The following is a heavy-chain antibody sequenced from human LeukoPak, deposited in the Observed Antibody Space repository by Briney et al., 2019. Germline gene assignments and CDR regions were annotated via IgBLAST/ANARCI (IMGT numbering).Heavy chain of an antibody. CDR3: ARSLQSYDSSGYLWEFDY. J-gene: IGHJ4*02. V-gene: IGHV1-2*04. D-gene: IGHD3-22*01. CDR1: GYTFTGYY. Sequence: ASVKVSCKASGYTFTGYYMHWVRQAPGQGLEWMEWINPNSGGTNYAQKFQGWVTMTGDTSISTAYMELSRLRSDDTAVYYCARSLQSYDSSGYLWEFDYWGQGTLVTVSS. CDR2: INPNSGGT.